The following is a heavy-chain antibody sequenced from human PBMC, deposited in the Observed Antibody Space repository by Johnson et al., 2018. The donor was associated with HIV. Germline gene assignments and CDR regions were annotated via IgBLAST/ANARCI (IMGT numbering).Heavy chain of an antibody. CDR2: ISHDGGSK. J-gene: IGHJ3*02. D-gene: IGHD1-7*01. V-gene: IGHV3-30-3*01. Sequence: QVQLVESGGGVVQPGRSLRLSCAASGFTFSSYPMHWVRQAPGKGLEWVAVISHDGGSKYYADSVKGRFTISRDNSNNTRYVEMNSLRAEETAVFYCARGAPNWNYEPFSDACDIWGQGTLVTVSS. CDR1: GFTFSSYP. CDR3: ARGAPNWNYEPFSDACDI.